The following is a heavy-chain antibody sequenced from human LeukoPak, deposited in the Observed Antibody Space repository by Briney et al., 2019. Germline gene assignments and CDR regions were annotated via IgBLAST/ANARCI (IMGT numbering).Heavy chain of an antibody. Sequence: SETLSLTCTVSGGSISSYYRSWIRQPAGKGLEWIGRIYTSGSTNYNPSLKSRVTMSVDTSKNQFSLKLSSVTAADTAVYYCARGQYYYDSSGQDAFDIWGQGTMVTVSS. CDR1: GGSISSYY. J-gene: IGHJ3*02. V-gene: IGHV4-4*07. CDR3: ARGQYYYDSSGQDAFDI. D-gene: IGHD3-22*01. CDR2: IYTSGST.